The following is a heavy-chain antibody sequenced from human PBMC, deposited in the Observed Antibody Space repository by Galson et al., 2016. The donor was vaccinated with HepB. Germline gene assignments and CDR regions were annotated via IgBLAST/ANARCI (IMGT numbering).Heavy chain of an antibody. D-gene: IGHD3-22*01. J-gene: IGHJ1*01. CDR1: GFTVSSNY. V-gene: IGHV3-66*01. Sequence: SLRLSCAASGFTVSSNYMTWVRQAPGQGLEWVSIIYSGGSTYYADSVKGRFTISRDNSRNTMYLQMNSLRAEDSAVYYCVRDGVTSSGTYFQQWGQGTLVTVSS. CDR3: VRDGVTSSGTYFQQ. CDR2: IYSGGST.